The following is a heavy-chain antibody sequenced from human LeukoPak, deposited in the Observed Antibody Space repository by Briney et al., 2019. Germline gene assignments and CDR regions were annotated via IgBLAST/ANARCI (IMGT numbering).Heavy chain of an antibody. CDR1: GGSISSYY. V-gene: IGHV4-59*08. Sequence: SETLSLTCAVYGGSISSYYWSWIRQPPGKGLEWIGYIYYSGSTNYNPSLKSRVTISVDTSKNQFSLKLSSVTAADTAVYYCARHATYYYGSGSYLFDYWGQGTLVTVSS. CDR3: ARHATYYYGSGSYLFDY. CDR2: IYYSGST. D-gene: IGHD3-10*01. J-gene: IGHJ4*02.